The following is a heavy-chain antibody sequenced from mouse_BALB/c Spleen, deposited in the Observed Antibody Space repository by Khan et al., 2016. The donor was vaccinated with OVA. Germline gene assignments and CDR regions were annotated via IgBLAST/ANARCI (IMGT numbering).Heavy chain of an antibody. CDR2: IWGDGNK. CDR1: GFSLTNYG. Sequence: QVQLKESGPGLVAPSQSLSITCTVSGFSLTNYGINWVRQPPGKGLEWLGVIWGDGNKNYHSVLNSRLSISKDNYKSQVFYKLNRLQTDDTATYYGARFATATRNFYAVDFWGQGTSVTVSS. D-gene: IGHD1-2*01. V-gene: IGHV2-3*01. J-gene: IGHJ4*01. CDR3: ARFATATRNFYAVDF.